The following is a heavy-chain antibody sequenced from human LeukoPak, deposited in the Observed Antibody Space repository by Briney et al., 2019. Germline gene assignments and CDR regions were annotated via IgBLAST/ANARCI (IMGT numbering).Heavy chain of an antibody. D-gene: IGHD5-18*01. CDR3: ARVARYSYGSDY. Sequence: RASVKVSCKASGYTFTSYAMHWVRQAPGQRLEWMGWINAGNGNSKYSQKFQGRVTITRDTSASTAYMELSSLSSEATAVYYCARVARYSYGSDYWGQGTLVTVSS. CDR1: GYTFTSYA. CDR2: INAGNGNS. V-gene: IGHV1-3*01. J-gene: IGHJ4*02.